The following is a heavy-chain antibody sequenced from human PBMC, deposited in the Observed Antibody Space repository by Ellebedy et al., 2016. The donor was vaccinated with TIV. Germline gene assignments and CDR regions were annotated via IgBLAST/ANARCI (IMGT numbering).Heavy chain of an antibody. Sequence: GESLKISCAASGFTFSSYGIHWVRQAPGKGLEWVTIISYDGSNAFYADSVKVRFTVSRDNSNNTLYLQMPSLRTEDTAVYYCAKERHPRHPRWMGPTYFDYWGQGTLVAVSS. CDR1: GFTFSSYG. J-gene: IGHJ4*02. D-gene: IGHD4-23*01. V-gene: IGHV3-30*18. CDR2: ISYDGSNA. CDR3: AKERHPRHPRWMGPTYFDY.